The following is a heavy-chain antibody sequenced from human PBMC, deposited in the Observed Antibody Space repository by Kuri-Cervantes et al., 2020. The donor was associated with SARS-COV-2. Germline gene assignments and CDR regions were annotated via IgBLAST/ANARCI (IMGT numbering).Heavy chain of an antibody. D-gene: IGHD3-16*02. V-gene: IGHV4-34*01. J-gene: IGHJ6*02. CDR3: ARNRLWPPTGGYYYGMDV. CDR1: GWSFSGYY. CDR2: INHSGST. Sequence: SETLSLTCAGYGWSFSGYYWSWIRQPPGNGLEWIGEINHSGSTNYNPSLKSRVTISVDTSKNQFSLKLSFVTAADTAVYYWARNRLWPPTGGYYYGMDVWGQGTTVTVSS.